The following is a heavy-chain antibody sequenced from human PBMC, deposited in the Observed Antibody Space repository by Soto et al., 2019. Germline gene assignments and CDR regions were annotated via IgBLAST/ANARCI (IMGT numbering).Heavy chain of an antibody. CDR2: IVVGSGNT. V-gene: IGHV1-58*01. D-gene: IGHD1-26*01. J-gene: IGHJ4*02. CDR3: AAEGVGAIYY. Sequence: QMQLVQSGPEVKKPGTSVKVSCKASGFTFTSSAVQWVRQARGQRLEWIGWIVVGSGNTNYAQKFQERVTITRDMSTSTADMELSSLRAEATAVYYCAAEGVGAIYYWGQGTLVTVSS. CDR1: GFTFTSSA.